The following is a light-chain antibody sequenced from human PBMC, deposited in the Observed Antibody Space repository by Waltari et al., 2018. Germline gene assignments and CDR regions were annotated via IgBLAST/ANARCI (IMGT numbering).Light chain of an antibody. Sequence: QSALTPPASVSGSPGQSITISCPGTSSDVGGFNYAPWYQQHPGEAPKLLLYDVTQRPSGVSNRFSGSKSANTASLTISGLQAGDEAHYYCSSYSSISTLVFGGGTKLTVL. CDR3: SSYSSISTLV. CDR2: DVT. J-gene: IGLJ2*01. V-gene: IGLV2-14*03. CDR1: SSDVGGFNY.